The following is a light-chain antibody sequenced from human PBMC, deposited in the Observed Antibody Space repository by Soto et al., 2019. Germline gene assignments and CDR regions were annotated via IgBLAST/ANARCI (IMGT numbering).Light chain of an antibody. CDR2: KAS. CDR3: QQYDSYSLT. J-gene: IGKJ4*01. Sequence: DIPMTQSPSTLSASVGDRVTITCRASKSISSWLAWYQQKPGKAPNLLIYKASSLQSGVPSRFTGSGSGTEFTLTISSLQPDDFATYYCQQYDSYSLTFGGGTKVEIK. V-gene: IGKV1-5*03. CDR1: KSISSW.